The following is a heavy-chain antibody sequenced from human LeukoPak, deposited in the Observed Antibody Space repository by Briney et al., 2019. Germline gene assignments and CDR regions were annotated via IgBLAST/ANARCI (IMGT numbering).Heavy chain of an antibody. CDR2: IHYSGST. CDR3: ARGYCSGGSCYSYYYYNYMDV. D-gene: IGHD2-15*01. Sequence: SETLSLTCTVSGGSISSSSYCWGWIRQPPGKELEWIGSIHYSGSTNYNPSLKRRVTISVDTSKNQFSLKLSSVTAADTAVYYCARGYCSGGSCYSYYYYNYMDVWGKGTTVTVSS. CDR1: GGSISSSSYC. J-gene: IGHJ6*03. V-gene: IGHV4-39*07.